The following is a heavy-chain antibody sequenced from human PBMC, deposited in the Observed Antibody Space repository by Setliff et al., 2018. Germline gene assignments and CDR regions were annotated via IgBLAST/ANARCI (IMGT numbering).Heavy chain of an antibody. CDR2: INPGGGST. D-gene: IGHD6-13*01. V-gene: IGHV1-46*01. CDR1: GYIFTRYG. CDR3: ARAGDAAADRKGLLDH. Sequence: ASVKVSCKTSGYIFTRYGITWVRQAPGQGPAWMGTINPGGGSTSYAERFQDRITLTRNTSTSTIYMEMSSLTSEDTAMYYCARAGDAAADRKGLLDHWGQGTLVTVSS. J-gene: IGHJ1*01.